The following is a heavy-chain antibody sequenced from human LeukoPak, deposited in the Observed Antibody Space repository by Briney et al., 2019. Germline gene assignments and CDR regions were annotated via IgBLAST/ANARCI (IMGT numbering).Heavy chain of an antibody. CDR1: GGSISSSSYY. V-gene: IGHV4-39*01. CDR2: IYYSGST. Sequence: SETLSLTCTVSGGSISSSSYYWGWIRQPPGKGLEWIGSIYYSGSTYYNPSLKSRVTISVDTSKNQFSLKLSSVTAADTAVYYCARLNLEWLFPDYWGQGTLVTVSS. CDR3: ARLNLEWLFPDY. D-gene: IGHD3-3*01. J-gene: IGHJ4*02.